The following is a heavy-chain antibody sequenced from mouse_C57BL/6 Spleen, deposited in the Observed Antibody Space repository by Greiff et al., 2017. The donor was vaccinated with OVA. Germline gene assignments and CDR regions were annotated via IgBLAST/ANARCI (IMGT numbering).Heavy chain of an antibody. Sequence: EVKLVESGGGLVQPGGSMKLSCVASGFTFSNYWMNWVRQSPEKGLEWVAQIRLKSDNYATHYAESVKGRFTISRDDSKSSVYLQMNNLRAEDTGIYYCTGPYYYGTFWYFDVWGTGTTVTVSS. CDR2: IRLKSDNYAT. J-gene: IGHJ1*03. CDR1: GFTFSNYW. CDR3: TGPYYYGTFWYFDV. D-gene: IGHD1-1*01. V-gene: IGHV6-3*01.